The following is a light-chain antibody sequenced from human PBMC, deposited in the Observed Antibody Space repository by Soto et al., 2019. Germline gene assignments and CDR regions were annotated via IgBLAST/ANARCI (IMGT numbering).Light chain of an antibody. Sequence: EIVLTQSPGTLSLSPGERATLSCRASQSVSSNYLAWYQLKPGQAPRLLIYDASTRATGIPDRFSGSGSGTDFTLTISGLQPDDFAVYFCQQRSNWPFTFGPGTTVDFK. J-gene: IGKJ3*01. V-gene: IGKV3D-20*02. CDR2: DAS. CDR3: QQRSNWPFT. CDR1: QSVSSNY.